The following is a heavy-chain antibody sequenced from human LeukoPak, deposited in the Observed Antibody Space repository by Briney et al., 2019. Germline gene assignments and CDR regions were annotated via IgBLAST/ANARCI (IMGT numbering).Heavy chain of an antibody. D-gene: IGHD3-22*01. CDR1: GFTFSTYW. CDR2: IKSDGGT. Sequence: GGSLRLSCAASGFTFSTYWMHWVRQAPGKGLVWVSRIKSDGGTNYADSVKGRFTISRDNAKKTVPLQMNSLRPEDTGVYYCARAPSEIGGYYPEYFRHWGQGTLVTVSS. J-gene: IGHJ1*01. V-gene: IGHV3-74*01. CDR3: ARAPSEIGGYYPEYFRH.